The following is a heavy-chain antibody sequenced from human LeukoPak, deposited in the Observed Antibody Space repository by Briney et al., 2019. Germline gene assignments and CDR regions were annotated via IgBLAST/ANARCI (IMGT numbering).Heavy chain of an antibody. D-gene: IGHD3-10*01. CDR2: IYDSGST. V-gene: IGHV4-59*08. CDR3: ARVRDGSGSYRRPIDS. CDR1: GGSINNYY. Sequence: SETLSLTCTVSGGSINNYYWSWMRQPPGKGLVWIGYIYDSGSTNYNPSLQSRVTISVDTSKNQFSLKLSSVTAADTAVYYCARVRDGSGSYRRPIDSWGQGTLVTVSS. J-gene: IGHJ4*02.